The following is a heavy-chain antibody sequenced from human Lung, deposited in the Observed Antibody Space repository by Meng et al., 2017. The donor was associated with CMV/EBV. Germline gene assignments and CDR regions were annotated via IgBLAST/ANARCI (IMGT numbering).Heavy chain of an antibody. CDR3: ARGNGWRFDY. V-gene: IGHV7-4-1*01. CDR2: ININTGNP. D-gene: IGHD6-19*01. J-gene: IGHJ4*02. Sequence: VQLVPSGSELKKPGDSVKVSCQAAGYTFTSSSMNWVRHAPGQGLEWMGWININTGNPTYAQGFTGRFVFSLDTSVSTAYLQIDSLKADDTAVYYCARGNGWRFDYWGQGTLVTVSS. CDR1: GYTFTSSS.